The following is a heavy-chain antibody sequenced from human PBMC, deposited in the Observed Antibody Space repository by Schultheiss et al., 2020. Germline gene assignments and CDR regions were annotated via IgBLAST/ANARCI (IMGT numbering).Heavy chain of an antibody. Sequence: SETLSLTCAVYGGSFSGYYWSWIRQPPGKGLEWIGSIYHSGNTYYNPSLKSRVTISVDTSKNQFSLNLRYVTAADTAVYFCASGDGYSFSFDYWGQGTLVTVSS. CDR3: ASGDGYSFSFDY. CDR2: IYHSGNT. V-gene: IGHV4-34*01. D-gene: IGHD5-18*01. J-gene: IGHJ4*02. CDR1: GGSFSGYY.